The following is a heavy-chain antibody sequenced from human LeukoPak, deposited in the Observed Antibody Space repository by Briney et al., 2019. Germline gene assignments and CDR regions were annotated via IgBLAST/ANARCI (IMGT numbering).Heavy chain of an antibody. CDR1: GYTFTSYY. V-gene: IGHV1-46*01. D-gene: IGHD1-26*01. Sequence: ASVKVSCKASGYTFTSYYMHWVRQAPGQGLEWMGIINPSGGSTSYAQKLQDRVTMTRDTSTSTVYMELSSLRSEDTAVYYCARGSRSGSYYIFNFDYWGQGTLVTVSS. CDR3: ARGSRSGSYYIFNFDY. J-gene: IGHJ4*02. CDR2: INPSGGST.